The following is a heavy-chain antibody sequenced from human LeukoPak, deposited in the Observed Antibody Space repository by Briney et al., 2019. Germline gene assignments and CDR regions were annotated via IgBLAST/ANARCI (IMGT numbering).Heavy chain of an antibody. CDR3: AREHSSSWYGVYYFDY. CDR1: GGSFSGYY. Sequence: PSETLSLTCAVYGGSFSGYYWSWIRQPPGKGLEWIGGINHSGSTNYNPSLNSRVTIPVDTSKNQFSLKLSSVTAADTAVYYCAREHSSSWYGVYYFDYWGQGTLVTASS. D-gene: IGHD6-13*01. CDR2: INHSGST. J-gene: IGHJ4*02. V-gene: IGHV4-34*01.